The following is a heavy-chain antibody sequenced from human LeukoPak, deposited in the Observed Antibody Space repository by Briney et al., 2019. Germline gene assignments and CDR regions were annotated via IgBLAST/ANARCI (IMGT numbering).Heavy chain of an antibody. J-gene: IGHJ4*02. V-gene: IGHV3-49*03. CDR1: GFTFGDYA. CDR2: IRSKAYGGTI. CDR3: TRSIAAAGRVDY. D-gene: IGHD6-13*01. Sequence: PGGSLRLSCTASGFTFGDYAMSWFRQAPGKGLEWEVFIRSKAYGGTIEYAASVKGRFTISRDDSKSIAYLQMNSLKTEDTAVYYCTRSIAAAGRVDYWGQGTLVTVSS.